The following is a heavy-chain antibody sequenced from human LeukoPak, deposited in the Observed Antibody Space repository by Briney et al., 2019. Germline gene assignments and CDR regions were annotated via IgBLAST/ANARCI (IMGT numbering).Heavy chain of an antibody. CDR3: ARDREPSGTTVPDAFDI. CDR2: ISSSHSYI. V-gene: IGHV3-21*01. CDR1: GFTFSSYS. J-gene: IGHJ3*02. Sequence: GGSLRLSCTASGFTFSSYSMNWVRQAPGKGLEWVSSISSSHSYIYYADSLRGRFTISRDNAKNSLYLQMNSLRAEDTAVYYCARDREPSGTTVPDAFDIWGQGTMVTVST. D-gene: IGHD1-1*01.